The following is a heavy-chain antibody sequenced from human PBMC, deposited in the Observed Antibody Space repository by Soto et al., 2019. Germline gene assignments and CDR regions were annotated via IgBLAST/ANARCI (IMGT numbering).Heavy chain of an antibody. CDR1: GFNIGTYW. J-gene: IGHJ4*02. CDR2: LSGDGIDT. CDR3: VRGGGGGSFDQ. D-gene: IGHD2-15*01. V-gene: IGHV3-74*01. Sequence: EVDLVESGGGLVQPGGSLRLSCAASGFNIGTYWMHWVRQAPGKGLVWVSRLSGDGIDTRYADFVKGRFTISGDNAKNTLYLDMKSLGPDDTAVYYCVRGGGGGSFDQWGQGTLVTVSS.